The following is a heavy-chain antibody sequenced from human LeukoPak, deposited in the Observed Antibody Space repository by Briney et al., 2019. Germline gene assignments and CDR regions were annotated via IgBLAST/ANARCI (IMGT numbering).Heavy chain of an antibody. Sequence: VKVSCKASGYTFTSYGISWVRQAPGQGLEWMGWISAYNGNTNYAQKLQGRVTMTTDTSTSTAYMELRSLRSDDTAVYYCARTGSCSGGSCLNWFDPWGQGTLVTVSS. D-gene: IGHD2-15*01. J-gene: IGHJ5*02. CDR1: GYTFTSYG. V-gene: IGHV1-18*01. CDR3: ARTGSCSGGSCLNWFDP. CDR2: ISAYNGNT.